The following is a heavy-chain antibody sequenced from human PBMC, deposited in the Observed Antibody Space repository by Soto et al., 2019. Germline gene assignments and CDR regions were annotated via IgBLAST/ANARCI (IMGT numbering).Heavy chain of an antibody. D-gene: IGHD6-19*01. CDR3: TAMAGIDY. CDR1: GFTFSGSG. J-gene: IGHJ4*02. V-gene: IGHV3-73*02. CDR2: IRTKTNNYAT. Sequence: EVQLVESGGGLVQPGGSLKLSCAASGFTFSGSGIHWVRQASGKGLEWVGRIRTKTNNYATAYAASVKGRFTISREDSKNRAYLQMNSLKTEDTAVYYCTAMAGIDYWGQGTLVTVSS.